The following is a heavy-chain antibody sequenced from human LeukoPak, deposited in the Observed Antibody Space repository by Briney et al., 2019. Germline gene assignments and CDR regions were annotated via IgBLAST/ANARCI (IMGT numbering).Heavy chain of an antibody. CDR3: ARADIVVVVAASKWVGWFDP. CDR2: IYYSGST. J-gene: IGHJ5*02. D-gene: IGHD2-15*01. V-gene: IGHV4-59*12. CDR1: GGSISSYY. Sequence: SETLSLTCTVSGGSISSYYWSWIRQPPGKGLEWIGYIYYSGSTNYNPSLKSRVTISVDTSKNQFSLKLSSVTAADTAVYYCARADIVVVVAASKWVGWFDPWGQGTLVTVSS.